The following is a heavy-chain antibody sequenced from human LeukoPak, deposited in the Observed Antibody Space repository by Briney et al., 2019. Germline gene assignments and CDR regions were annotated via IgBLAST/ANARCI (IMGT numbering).Heavy chain of an antibody. V-gene: IGHV3-33*08. CDR2: IWYDGSNK. CDR3: ARDSGHFDY. D-gene: IGHD3-10*01. Sequence: GGSLRLSCAASGFTLSSYSMNWVRQAPGKGLEWVAVIWYDGSNKYYADSVKGRFTISRDNSKNTLYLQMNSLRAEDTAVYYCARDSGHFDYWGQGTLVTVSS. J-gene: IGHJ4*02. CDR1: GFTLSSYS.